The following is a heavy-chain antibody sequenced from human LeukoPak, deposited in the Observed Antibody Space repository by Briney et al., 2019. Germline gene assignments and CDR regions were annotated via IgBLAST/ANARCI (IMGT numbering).Heavy chain of an antibody. V-gene: IGHV4-39*01. Sequence: SETLSLTCTVSGGSISSSSYYWGWIRQPPGKGLEWIGSIYYSGSTYNNPSLKSRVTISVDTSKNQFSLQLSSVTAADTAVYYCASNYYDSSGYYEGYWGQGTLVTVSS. D-gene: IGHD3-22*01. CDR1: GGSISSSSYY. CDR3: ASNYYDSSGYYEGY. CDR2: IYYSGST. J-gene: IGHJ4*02.